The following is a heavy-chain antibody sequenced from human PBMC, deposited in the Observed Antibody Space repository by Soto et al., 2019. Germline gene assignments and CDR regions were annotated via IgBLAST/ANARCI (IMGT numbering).Heavy chain of an antibody. CDR3: ARGSDDFYGMDV. CDR2: IYYSGST. V-gene: IGHV4-59*01. CDR1: GGAISIYY. D-gene: IGHD3-10*01. Sequence: SETLSLTCSVSGGAISIYYWSLIRQPPGKGLEWIGYIYYSGSTNYNPSLKSRVTISVDTSKNQFSLKLSSVTAADTAVYYCARGSDDFYGMDVWGQGTTVTVSS. J-gene: IGHJ6*02.